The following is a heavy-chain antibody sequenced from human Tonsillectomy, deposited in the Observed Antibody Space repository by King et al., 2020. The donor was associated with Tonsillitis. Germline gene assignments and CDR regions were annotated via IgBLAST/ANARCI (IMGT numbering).Heavy chain of an antibody. D-gene: IGHD4-17*01. CDR3: ARDLNFGDYNYYDGMDV. Sequence: VQLVVSGGGLVQPGGSRRLSCAASGFTITDNYMSWVRQSPGKGLEWVAVIYGGGSTFYADSVKGRFTISRHNGKNTLYLQMKSLRVEDTAVYYCARDLNFGDYNYYDGMDVWGQGTTVTVSS. CDR1: GFTITDNY. CDR2: IYGGGST. J-gene: IGHJ6*02. V-gene: IGHV3-53*04.